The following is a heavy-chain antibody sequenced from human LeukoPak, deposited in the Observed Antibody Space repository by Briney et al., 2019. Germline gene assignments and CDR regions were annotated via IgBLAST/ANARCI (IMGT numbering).Heavy chain of an antibody. CDR1: GGSISSSSYY. CDR2: ISYSVTT. J-gene: IGHJ4*02. Sequence: SETLSLTCTVSGGSISSSSYYWAWICQSPGKGLQWIASISYSVTTYYNPSLKSRVTISIDTSKNQFSLKLSSVTAADTAVYYCARHLRGATIYYEYWGQGTLVTVSS. V-gene: IGHV4-39*01. D-gene: IGHD1-26*01. CDR3: ARHLRGATIYYEY.